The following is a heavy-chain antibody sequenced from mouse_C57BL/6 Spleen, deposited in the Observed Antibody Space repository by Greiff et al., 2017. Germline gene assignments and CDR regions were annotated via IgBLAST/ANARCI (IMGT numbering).Heavy chain of an antibody. CDR3: ARGDGGYLYYFDY. CDR1: GYTFTDYY. J-gene: IGHJ2*01. D-gene: IGHD2-2*01. Sequence: VQLQQSGAELVRPGASVKLSCKASGYTFTDYYINWVKQRPGQGLEWIARIYPGSGNTYYNEKFKGKATLTAEKSSSTAYMQLSSLTSEDSAVYFCARGDGGYLYYFDYWGQGTTLTVSS. CDR2: IYPGSGNT. V-gene: IGHV1-76*01.